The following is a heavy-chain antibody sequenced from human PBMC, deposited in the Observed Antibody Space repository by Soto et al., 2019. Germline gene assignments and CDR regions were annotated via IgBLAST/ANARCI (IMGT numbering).Heavy chain of an antibody. CDR3: ARDHGYSYGYGRWFDP. D-gene: IGHD5-18*01. V-gene: IGHV4-31*03. Sequence: SETLSLTCTVSGGSISSGGYYWSWIRQHPGKGLEWIGYIYYSGSTYYNPSLKSRVTISVDTSKNQFSLKLSSVTAADTAVYYCARDHGYSYGYGRWFDPWGQGTLVTVS. J-gene: IGHJ5*02. CDR2: IYYSGST. CDR1: GGSISSGGYY.